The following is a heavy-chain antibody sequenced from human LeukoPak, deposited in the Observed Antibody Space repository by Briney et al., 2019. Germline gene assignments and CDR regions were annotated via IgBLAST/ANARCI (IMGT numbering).Heavy chain of an antibody. CDR1: GGSISSYY. J-gene: IGHJ4*02. D-gene: IGHD7-27*01. V-gene: IGHV4-59*12. CDR2: IYYSGST. CDR3: ARDGETGIDY. Sequence: SETLSLTCTVSGGSISSYYWSWIRQPPGKGLEWIGYIYYSGSTYYNPSLKSRVTISVDRSKNQFSLKLSSVTAADTAVYYCARDGETGIDYWGQGTLVTVSS.